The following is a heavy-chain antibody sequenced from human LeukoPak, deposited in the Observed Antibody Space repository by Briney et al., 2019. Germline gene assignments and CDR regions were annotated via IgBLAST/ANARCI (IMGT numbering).Heavy chain of an antibody. CDR2: IYSGGST. V-gene: IGHV3-66*01. CDR1: GFTISSNY. J-gene: IGHJ4*02. Sequence: PPGGPLLISCAASGFTISSNYMSWVRAAPGKGLEWVSVIYSGGSTYYADSVKGRFIISRDNSKITLYLQMNSLRAEDTSVYYCAWWFGLYYWGQGTLVTVSS. CDR3: AWWFGLYY. D-gene: IGHD3-10*01.